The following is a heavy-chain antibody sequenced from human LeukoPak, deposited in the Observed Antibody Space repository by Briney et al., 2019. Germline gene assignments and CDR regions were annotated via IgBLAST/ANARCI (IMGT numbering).Heavy chain of an antibody. D-gene: IGHD1-26*01. V-gene: IGHV4-34*01. CDR2: IYYSGNT. CDR1: GGSFSGYY. J-gene: IGHJ4*02. Sequence: SETLSLTCAVYGGSFSGYYWSWIRRPPGKGLEWIGSIYYSGNTYYNPSLKSRVTISVDTSKNQFSLKLTSVTAAGTATYYCARGISSGSYDYWGQGTLVTVSS. CDR3: ARGISSGSYDY.